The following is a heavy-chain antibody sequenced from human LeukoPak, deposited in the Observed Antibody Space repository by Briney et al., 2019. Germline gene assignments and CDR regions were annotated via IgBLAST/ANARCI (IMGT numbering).Heavy chain of an antibody. CDR3: AREGSTAVADDAFDI. D-gene: IGHD4-23*01. J-gene: IGHJ3*02. CDR2: IYYSGST. CDR1: GGSISSYY. Sequence: SETLSLTCTVSGGSISSYYWSWIRQPPGNGLEWIGYIYYSGSTNYNPSLKSRVTISVDTSKNQFSLKLSSVTAADTAVYYCAREGSTAVADDAFDIWGQGTMVTVSS. V-gene: IGHV4-59*01.